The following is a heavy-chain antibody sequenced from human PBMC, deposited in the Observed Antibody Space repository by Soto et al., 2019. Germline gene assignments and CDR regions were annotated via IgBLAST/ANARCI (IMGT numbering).Heavy chain of an antibody. V-gene: IGHV1-18*01. CDR2: ISGYNGNT. Sequence: QVQLVQSGAEVKKPGASVKVSCKASGYNFISYGITWVRQAPGQGLEWMGWISGYNGNTNYEQRLQGRVTMTTDTSTHTAYMELRRLRSEETAVYYCARCIAEDNSSYYYATTGYFYYYGMDFWGQGTTVTVSS. J-gene: IGHJ6*02. CDR3: ARCIAEDNSSYYYATTGYFYYYGMDF. D-gene: IGHD3-22*01. CDR1: GYNFISYG.